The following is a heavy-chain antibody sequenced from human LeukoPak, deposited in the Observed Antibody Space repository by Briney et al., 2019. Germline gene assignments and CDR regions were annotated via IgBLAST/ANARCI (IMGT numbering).Heavy chain of an antibody. J-gene: IGHJ6*03. CDR3: AKGGSRFGYYYYLDV. Sequence: GGSLRLSCAAPGFTFDDCARHWVRQAPGKGLEWVSGISWNSGTTEYADSVKGRFTISRDNAKNSLYLQMNSLRAEDMALYYCAKGGSRFGYYYYLDVWGKGTTVTVSS. D-gene: IGHD2-15*01. CDR1: GFTFDDCA. V-gene: IGHV3-9*03. CDR2: ISWNSGTT.